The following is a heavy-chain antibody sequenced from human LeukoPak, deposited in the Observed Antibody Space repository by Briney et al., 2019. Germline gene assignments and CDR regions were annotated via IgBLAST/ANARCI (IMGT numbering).Heavy chain of an antibody. D-gene: IGHD6-13*01. V-gene: IGHV4-34*01. J-gene: IGHJ5*02. CDR1: GGSFSGYY. Sequence: SETLSLTRAVYGGSFSGYYWSWIRQPPGKGLEWIGEINHSGSTNYNPSLKSRVTISVDTSKNQFSLKLSSVTAADTAVYYCARGRRAIAAAGMFDPWGQGTLVTVSS. CDR3: ARGRRAIAAAGMFDP. CDR2: INHSGST.